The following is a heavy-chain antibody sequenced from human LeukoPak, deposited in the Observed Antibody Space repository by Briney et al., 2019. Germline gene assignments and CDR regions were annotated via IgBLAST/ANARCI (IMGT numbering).Heavy chain of an antibody. CDR3: AKHGGYSGSYRGFDY. D-gene: IGHD1-26*01. CDR2: IRYDGSKK. CDR1: GFTFSSYD. J-gene: IGHJ4*02. V-gene: IGHV3-30*02. Sequence: GGSLRLSCAASGFTFSSYDMHWVRQGPGKGLEWVAFIRYDGSKKYYADSVKGRITISRDNPKNTLLLQMNSLRAEDTALYYCAKHGGYSGSYRGFDYWGQGTLVTVSS.